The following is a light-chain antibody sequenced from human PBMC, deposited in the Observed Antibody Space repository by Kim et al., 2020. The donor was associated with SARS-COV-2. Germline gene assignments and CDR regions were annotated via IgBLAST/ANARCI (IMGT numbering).Light chain of an antibody. J-gene: IGLJ3*02. V-gene: IGLV2-11*03. CDR1: TSDVGRYGF. CDR2: DVS. CDR3: CSYAGSYTWL. Sequence: GQSVTISCTGTTSDVGRYGFVSWYQQYPAKVPKHLIYDVSERPSGVPDRFAGAKSGSTASLTSSGRQTDDEAAYFCCSYAGSYTWLFGGGTKVTVL.